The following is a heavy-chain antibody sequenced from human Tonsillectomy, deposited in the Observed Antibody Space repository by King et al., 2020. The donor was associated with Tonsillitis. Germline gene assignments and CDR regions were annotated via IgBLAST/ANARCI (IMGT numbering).Heavy chain of an antibody. Sequence: QLVQSGGALVQPRGSLRLSCAASGFTFSNYAMNWVRQAPGKGLEWVSLISGNSRGTYYRDSVRGRFTISRDASKNTVLLQMNSLRVEDTAIYYCAKTHGDGDYSLDYWGQGTLVTVSS. CDR3: AKTHGDGDYSLDY. J-gene: IGHJ4*02. D-gene: IGHD4-17*01. CDR2: ISGNSRGT. V-gene: IGHV3-23*03. CDR1: GFTFSNYA.